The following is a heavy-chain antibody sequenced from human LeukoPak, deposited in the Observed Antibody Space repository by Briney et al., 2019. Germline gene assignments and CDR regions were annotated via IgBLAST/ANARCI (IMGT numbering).Heavy chain of an antibody. CDR2: IPPEASRT. D-gene: IGHD3-10*01. Sequence: GGSLRLSCTASDFTFSTYWVHWVRHAPGKGLIWVARIPPEASRTTYADSVKGRFTISRDNAKNTVYLQMTSLRVDDTAISFCAGEFSGAREVWGQGTMVTVSS. CDR3: AGEFSGAREV. V-gene: IGHV3-74*01. J-gene: IGHJ3*01. CDR1: DFTFSTYW.